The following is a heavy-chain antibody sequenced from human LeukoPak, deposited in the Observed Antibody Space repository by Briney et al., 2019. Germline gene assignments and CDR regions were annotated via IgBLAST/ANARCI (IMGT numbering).Heavy chain of an antibody. CDR3: ARDPIGGLYYYYMDV. V-gene: IGHV3-21*01. CDR1: GFTFSSYS. D-gene: IGHD4-23*01. CDR2: ISSSSSYI. Sequence: GGSLRLSCAASGFTFSSYSMNWVRQAPGKGLEWVSSISSSSSYIYYADSAKGRFTISRDNAKNSLYLPMNSLRAEDTAVYYCARDPIGGLYYYYMDVWGKGTTVTVSS. J-gene: IGHJ6*03.